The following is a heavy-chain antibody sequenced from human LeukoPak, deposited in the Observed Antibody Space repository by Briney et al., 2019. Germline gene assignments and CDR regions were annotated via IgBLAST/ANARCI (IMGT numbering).Heavy chain of an antibody. D-gene: IGHD6-19*01. CDR1: GGSISSGSYY. CDR2: IYTSGST. Sequence: PSQTLSLTCTVSGGSISSGSYYWSWIRQPAGKGLEWIGRIYTSGSTNYNPSLKSRVTISVDTSKNQFSLKLSSVTAADTAVYYCARDPSNGREGDYWGQGTLVTVSS. J-gene: IGHJ4*02. CDR3: ARDPSNGREGDY. V-gene: IGHV4-61*02.